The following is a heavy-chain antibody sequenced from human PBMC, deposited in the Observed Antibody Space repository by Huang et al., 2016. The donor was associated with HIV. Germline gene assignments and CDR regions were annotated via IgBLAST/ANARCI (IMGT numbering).Heavy chain of an antibody. D-gene: IGHD1-1*01. Sequence: EVHLVDSGGGLVQPGGSLRLSCGASGFTFDDFSMHWVRQRPGKGLEYVSGITGDSDRVFYAASVKGRFTSSRDNAKNSLYLQMNSLRVEDTALYYCAHLPEPSSPWTDYWGQGTLVTVSS. CDR2: ITGDSDRV. J-gene: IGHJ4*02. CDR3: AHLPEPSSPWTDY. V-gene: IGHV3-9*01. CDR1: GFTFDDFS.